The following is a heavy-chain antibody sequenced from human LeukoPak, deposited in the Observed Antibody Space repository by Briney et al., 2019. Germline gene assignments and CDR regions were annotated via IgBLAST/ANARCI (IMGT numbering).Heavy chain of an antibody. V-gene: IGHV1-18*04. CDR2: TSYNGNT. CDR1: GYTFSNYG. CDR3: ARHSGSGWQALGY. D-gene: IGHD6-19*01. Sequence: ASVKVSCKASGYTFSNYGISWVRQAPGLGLEWKGWTSYNGNTNYAQKFQDRVTMTTDTSTTTAYMELRSLESDDTAVYYCARHSGSGWQALGYWGQGTLVTVSS. J-gene: IGHJ4*02.